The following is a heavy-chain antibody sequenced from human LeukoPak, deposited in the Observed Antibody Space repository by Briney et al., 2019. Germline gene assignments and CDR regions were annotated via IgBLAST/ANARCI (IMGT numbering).Heavy chain of an antibody. J-gene: IGHJ5*02. Sequence: SETLSLTCTVSGASISSGSYFWSWIRQPAGKGLEWIGRIYASGSTNYNPSLKSRVTISVDTSKNQFSLKLRPVTAADTAVYYCARALCINGMCEWFDPWGQGTLVTVSS. CDR1: GASISSGSYF. V-gene: IGHV4-61*02. CDR3: ARALCINGMCEWFDP. D-gene: IGHD2-8*01. CDR2: IYASGST.